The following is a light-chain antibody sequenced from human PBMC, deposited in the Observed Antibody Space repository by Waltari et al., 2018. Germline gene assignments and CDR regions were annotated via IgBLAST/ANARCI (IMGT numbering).Light chain of an antibody. V-gene: IGKV4-1*01. Sequence: DIVMTQSPDSLTVSLGERATVNCKSSQTILYSSNNKNYLAWYQQRPGQPPKLRIYWASTRESGVPDRFSGSGSGTDFTLTIGSLQAEDVAVYYCQQYYSTPLTFGGGTRVEIK. CDR3: QQYYSTPLT. J-gene: IGKJ4*01. CDR2: WAS. CDR1: QTILYSSNNKNY.